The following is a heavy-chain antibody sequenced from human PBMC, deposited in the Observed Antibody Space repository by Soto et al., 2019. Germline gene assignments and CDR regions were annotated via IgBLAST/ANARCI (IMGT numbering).Heavy chain of an antibody. CDR2: INAGNGNT. D-gene: IGHD3-9*01. Sequence: QVQLVQSGAEVKKPGASVKVSCKASGFTFTSYAMHWVLQAPGQRLEWMGWINAGNGNTKYSQKFQGRVTITRDTAASTAYMELSSLRSEDTAVYYWARAHYDILTGYSLNWFDPWGQGTLVPVSS. V-gene: IGHV1-3*01. J-gene: IGHJ5*02. CDR3: ARAHYDILTGYSLNWFDP. CDR1: GFTFTSYA.